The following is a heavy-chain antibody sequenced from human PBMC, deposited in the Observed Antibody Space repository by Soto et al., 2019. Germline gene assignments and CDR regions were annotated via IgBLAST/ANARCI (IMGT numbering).Heavy chain of an antibody. D-gene: IGHD3-3*01. CDR2: ISSSGDNT. CDR3: ADGGEWSFNFVY. J-gene: IGHJ4*02. Sequence: PGGSLRLSCAASGFTFSIYAMSWVRQAPGKGLQWVSAISSSGDNTYYADSVKGRFTISRDNSKNTLYLQMNNLRADDTAVYYCADGGEWSFNFVYWGQGTLVTVSS. CDR1: GFTFSIYA. V-gene: IGHV3-23*01.